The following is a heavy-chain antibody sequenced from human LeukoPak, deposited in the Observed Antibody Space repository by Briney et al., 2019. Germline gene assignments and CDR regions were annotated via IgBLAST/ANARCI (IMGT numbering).Heavy chain of an antibody. D-gene: IGHD3-9*01. J-gene: IGHJ6*02. CDR1: GYTFTSYG. CDR3: ARLPVVDWYYYYYGMDV. V-gene: IGHV1-18*01. Sequence: ASVKVSCKASGYTFTSYGISWVRQAPGQGLEWMGWISAYNGNTNYAQKLQGRVTMTTDTSMSTAYMELRSLRSDDTAVYYCARLPVVDWYYYYYGMDVWGQGTTVTVSS. CDR2: ISAYNGNT.